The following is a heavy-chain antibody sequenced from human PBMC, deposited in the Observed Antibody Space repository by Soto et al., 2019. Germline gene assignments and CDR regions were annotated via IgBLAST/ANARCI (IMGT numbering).Heavy chain of an antibody. D-gene: IGHD6-13*01. CDR1: GFAFSSYD. J-gene: IGHJ4*02. CDR2: IAVSGAT. Sequence: GGSLRLSCAASGFAFSSYDMHWVRQGPGKGLEWVSAIAVSGATFYAGSVKGRFTISRENGKNSLYLQMNSLRAEDTAVYFCARERDSYSDPWQEFHYWGQGTLVTVSS. V-gene: IGHV3-13*01. CDR3: ARERDSYSDPWQEFHY.